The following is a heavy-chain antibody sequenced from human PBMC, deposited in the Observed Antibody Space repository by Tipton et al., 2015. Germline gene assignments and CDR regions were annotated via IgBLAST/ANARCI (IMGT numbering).Heavy chain of an antibody. Sequence: TLSLTCTVSGVSISSYYWSWIRQPAGKGLEWIGYIFHSGSTNYNPSLKSRGSISLETSTKQFSLELRSVTAADTAVYYCARFNCGRDFYSYRGWFDPWGQGTLVTVSS. V-gene: IGHV4-59*01. CDR2: IFHSGST. J-gene: IGHJ5*02. CDR3: ARFNCGRDFYSYRGWFDP. D-gene: IGHD2-21*02. CDR1: GVSISSYY.